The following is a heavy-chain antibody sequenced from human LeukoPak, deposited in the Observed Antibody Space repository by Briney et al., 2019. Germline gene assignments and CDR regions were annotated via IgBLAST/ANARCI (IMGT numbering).Heavy chain of an antibody. J-gene: IGHJ4*02. Sequence: SETLSLTCTVSGGSISSSSYYWGWIRQPPGKGLEWIGEIYHSGSTNYNPSLKSRVTISVDKSKSQFSLKLSSVTAADTAVYYCARDARGPTRESLDYWGQGTLVTVSS. CDR3: ARDARGPTRESLDY. D-gene: IGHD3-10*01. V-gene: IGHV4-39*07. CDR2: IYHSGST. CDR1: GGSISSSSYY.